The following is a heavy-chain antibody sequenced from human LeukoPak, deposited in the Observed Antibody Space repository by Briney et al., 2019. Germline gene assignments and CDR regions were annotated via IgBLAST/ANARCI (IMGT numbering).Heavy chain of an antibody. V-gene: IGHV5-51*01. D-gene: IGHD2-15*01. J-gene: IGHJ5*02. CDR1: GYSFTSYW. Sequence: GESLKISCKGSGYSFTSYWIGWVRQMPGKGLEWMGIIYPGDSDTRYSPSFQGQVTISADKSISTAYLQWSSLKASDTAMYYCARLGNYCSGGSCNWFDPWGQGTLVTVSS. CDR3: ARLGNYCSGGSCNWFDP. CDR2: IYPGDSDT.